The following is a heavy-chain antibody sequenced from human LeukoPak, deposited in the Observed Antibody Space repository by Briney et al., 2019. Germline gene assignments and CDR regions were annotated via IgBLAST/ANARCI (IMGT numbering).Heavy chain of an antibody. CDR1: GYTLTDYY. J-gene: IGHJ4*02. CDR3: ARVGYYESSGYHEY. Sequence: GASVKVSCKASGYTLTDYYMHWVRQAPGQGLEWMGRINPNSGGTNYAQKFQGRVTMTRDTSISTVYMELSRPRSDDTAVYYCARVGYYESSGYHEYWGQGTLVTVSS. D-gene: IGHD3-22*01. CDR2: INPNSGGT. V-gene: IGHV1-2*06.